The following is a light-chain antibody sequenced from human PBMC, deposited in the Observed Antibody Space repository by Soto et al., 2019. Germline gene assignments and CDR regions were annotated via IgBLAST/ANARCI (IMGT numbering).Light chain of an antibody. Sequence: QSSLAQPASVSGSPGHSITISCTGTSSDVGGYNYVSWYQQHPGKAPKLMIYEVSNRPSGVSNRFSGPKSGNTASLTISGLQAEEEADYYCSSYTSSSTLVFGTGTKVTVL. CDR3: SSYTSSSTLV. CDR2: EVS. V-gene: IGLV2-14*01. CDR1: SSDVGGYNY. J-gene: IGLJ1*01.